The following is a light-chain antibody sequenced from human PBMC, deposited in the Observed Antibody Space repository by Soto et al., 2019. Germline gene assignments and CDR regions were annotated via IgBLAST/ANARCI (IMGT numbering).Light chain of an antibody. J-gene: IGKJ1*01. CDR3: QQYGSSPRT. CDR1: QSVGRY. V-gene: IGKV3-20*01. CDR2: GAS. Sequence: MFTQSPATLTLSPGERSTLSCRASQSVGRYLGWYQQKPGQAPRLIMYGASSRATGIPERFSGSGSGTEFTLTISRLEPEDFAVYYCQQYGSSPRTFGQGTKVDIK.